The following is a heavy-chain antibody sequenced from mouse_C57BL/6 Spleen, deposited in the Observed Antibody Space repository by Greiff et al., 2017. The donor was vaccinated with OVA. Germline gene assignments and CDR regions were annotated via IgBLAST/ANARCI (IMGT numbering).Heavy chain of an antibody. CDR2: INPNNGGT. V-gene: IGHV1-18*01. J-gene: IGHJ1*03. CDR1: GYTFTDYN. D-gene: IGHD1-1*01. Sequence: VQLKQSGPELVKPGASVKIPCKASGYTFTDYNMDWVKQSHGKSLEWIGDINPNNGGTIYNQKFKGKATLTVDKSSSTAYMELRSLTSEDTAVYYCARWSTTVVAHWYFDVWGTGTTVTVSS. CDR3: ARWSTTVVAHWYFDV.